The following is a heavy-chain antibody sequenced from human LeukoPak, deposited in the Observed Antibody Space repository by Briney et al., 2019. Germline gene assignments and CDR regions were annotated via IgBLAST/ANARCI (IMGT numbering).Heavy chain of an antibody. CDR1: GYTFTSYG. D-gene: IGHD3-22*01. Sequence: ASVKVSCKASGYTFTSYGIRWVRQAPGQGLEWMGWISAYNGNTNYAQKLQGRVTMTTDTSTSTAYMELRSLRSDDTAVYYCALLRNVYYYYMDVWGKGTTVTVSS. CDR2: ISAYNGNT. CDR3: ALLRNVYYYYMDV. V-gene: IGHV1-18*01. J-gene: IGHJ6*03.